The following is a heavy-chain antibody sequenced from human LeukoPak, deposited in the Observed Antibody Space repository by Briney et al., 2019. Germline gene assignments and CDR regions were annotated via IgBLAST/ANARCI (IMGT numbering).Heavy chain of an antibody. J-gene: IGHJ4*02. CDR2: ISYDGSNK. Sequence: GRSLTLSCAVSGFTFSSYAMHWVRPAPGKGLEWVAVISYDGSNKYYADSVKGRFTISRDNSKNTLYLQMNSLRAEDTSVYYCAEDQKLQPFHYWGQGTLVTVSS. D-gene: IGHD2-15*01. CDR3: AEDQKLQPFHY. CDR1: GFTFSSYA. V-gene: IGHV3-30-3*01.